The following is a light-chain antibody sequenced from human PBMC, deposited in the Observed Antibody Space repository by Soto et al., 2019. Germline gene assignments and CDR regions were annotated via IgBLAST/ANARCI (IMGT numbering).Light chain of an antibody. CDR1: QSISSW. Sequence: DIQMTQSPSTLSASVGDRVTITCRASQSISSWLAWYQQKPGKAPKLLIYKASSLESGVPSRFSGSVFWTVFTFTISSLQPDDFATYYCQQYNSYSGTFGQGTKVDIK. V-gene: IGKV1-5*03. J-gene: IGKJ1*01. CDR3: QQYNSYSGT. CDR2: KAS.